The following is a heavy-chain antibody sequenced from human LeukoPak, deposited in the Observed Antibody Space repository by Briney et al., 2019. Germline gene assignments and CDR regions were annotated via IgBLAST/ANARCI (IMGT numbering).Heavy chain of an antibody. CDR2: LYNSGST. D-gene: IGHD1-26*01. V-gene: IGHV4-59*01. Sequence: PSETLSLTCTVSGGSISSYYWNWMRQPQGKGLEWIGYLYNSGSTNYNPSLKSRLTISVDMSKNQLSLKLSSVTAADTAVYYCARGVTSPLDAFDIWGQGTTVTVSS. CDR1: GGSISSYY. CDR3: ARGVTSPLDAFDI. J-gene: IGHJ3*02.